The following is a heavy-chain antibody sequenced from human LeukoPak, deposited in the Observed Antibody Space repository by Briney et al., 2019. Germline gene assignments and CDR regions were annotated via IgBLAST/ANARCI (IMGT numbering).Heavy chain of an antibody. V-gene: IGHV3-7*01. J-gene: IGHJ5*02. CDR1: GFTFSSYW. Sequence: GGSLRLSCAASGFTFSSYWMSWVRQAPGKGLEWVANIKQDVSEKYYVDSVKGRFTISRDNAKNSLYLQMNSLRAEDTAVYYCARWWIKQWLAWFDPWGQGTLVTVSS. D-gene: IGHD6-19*01. CDR2: IKQDVSEK. CDR3: ARWWIKQWLAWFDP.